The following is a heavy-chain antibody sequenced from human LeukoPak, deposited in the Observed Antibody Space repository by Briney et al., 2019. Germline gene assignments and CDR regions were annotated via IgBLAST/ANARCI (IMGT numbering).Heavy chain of an antibody. CDR1: GGSFSGYY. CDR3: AVGRRGYSYGFHYYYYMDV. Sequence: SETLSLTCAVYGGSFSGYYWSWIRQPPGKGLEWIGEINHSGSTNYNPSLKSRVTISVDTSKNQFSLKLSPVTAADTAVYYCAVGRRGYSYGFHYYYYMDVWGKGTTVTVSS. CDR2: INHSGST. J-gene: IGHJ6*03. V-gene: IGHV4-34*01. D-gene: IGHD5-18*01.